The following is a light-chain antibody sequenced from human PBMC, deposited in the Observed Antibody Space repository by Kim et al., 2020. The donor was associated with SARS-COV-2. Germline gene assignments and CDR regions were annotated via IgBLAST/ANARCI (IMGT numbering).Light chain of an antibody. CDR3: DSRDSSGYRWV. V-gene: IGLV3-19*01. CDR1: KRREFF. J-gene: IGLJ3*02. CDR2: DKG. Sequence: ALGQTVRITCQGEKRREFFANWYQQKPGQAPVVVISDKGNPPSGIPDRFSGSHSGNTASLTITGVQAEDEAVYYCDSRDSSGYRWVFGGGTQLTVL.